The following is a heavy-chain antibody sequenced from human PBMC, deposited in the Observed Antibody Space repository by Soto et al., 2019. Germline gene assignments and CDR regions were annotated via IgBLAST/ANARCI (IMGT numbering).Heavy chain of an antibody. CDR1: GFTFSSYA. Sequence: PGGSLRLSCAASGFTFSSYAMHWVRQAPGKGLEWVAVISYDGSNKYYADSVKGRFTISRDNSKNTLYLQMNSLRAEDTAVYYCARDPPNPYYAEFDYWGQGTLVTVSS. CDR2: ISYDGSNK. J-gene: IGHJ4*02. CDR3: ARDPPNPYYAEFDY. D-gene: IGHD3-10*01. V-gene: IGHV3-30-3*01.